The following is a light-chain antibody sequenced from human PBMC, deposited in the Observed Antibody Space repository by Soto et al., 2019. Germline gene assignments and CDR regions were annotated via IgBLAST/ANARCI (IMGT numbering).Light chain of an antibody. J-gene: IGKJ5*01. CDR2: GAS. V-gene: IGKV1-17*03. Sequence: DIQMTQSPSAMSASVGDRVTITCRASQGIHKYLAWFQQKPGKVPKRLIYGASSLQSGVPSRFSGSGSGTEFTLTISSLQPEDFATYYCLQHNFYLPTFGQGTRLE. CDR1: QGIHKY. CDR3: LQHNFYLPT.